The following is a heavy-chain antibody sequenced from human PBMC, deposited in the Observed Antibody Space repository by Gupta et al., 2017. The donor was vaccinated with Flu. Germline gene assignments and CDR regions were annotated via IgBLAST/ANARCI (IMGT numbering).Heavy chain of an antibody. CDR3: ARDPVVTAIRSRVVPMDYGRDV. CDR2: IIPIFGTA. D-gene: IGHD2-21*02. J-gene: IGHJ6*02. V-gene: IGHV1-69*01. Sequence: EVKKPGSSVKVSCKASGGTFSSYAISWVRQAPGQGLEWMGGIIPIFGTANYAQKFQGRVTITADESTSTAYMELSSLRSEDTAVYYCARDPVVTAIRSRVVPMDYGRDVWGQGTTVTVSS. CDR1: GGTFSSYA.